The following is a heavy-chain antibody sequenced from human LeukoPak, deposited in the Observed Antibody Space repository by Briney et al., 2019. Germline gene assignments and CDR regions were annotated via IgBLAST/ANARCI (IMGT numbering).Heavy chain of an antibody. CDR3: AKGGLYYDSTY. D-gene: IGHD2/OR15-2a*01. CDR2: IWYDGSNK. V-gene: IGHV3-33*06. J-gene: IGHJ4*02. CDR1: GFTFSNYG. Sequence: PGGSLRLSCAASGFTFSNYGMHWVRQAPGKGLEWVAVIWYDGSNKYYAASVKGRFTISRDNSKDTLSLQMNSLRAEDTAIYYCAKGGLYYDSTYWGQGSLVTVSS.